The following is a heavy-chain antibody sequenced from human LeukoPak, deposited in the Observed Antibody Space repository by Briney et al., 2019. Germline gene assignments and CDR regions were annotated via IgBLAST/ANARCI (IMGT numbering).Heavy chain of an antibody. Sequence: GGSLRLSCAASGFTFSSYWMTWVRQAPGKGLQWVANIKHDGSEGFYVDSVKGRFTISRDNAKNSVYLQMKSLRAEDTAVYYCASDDYVSQYYFDYWGQGTLVTVSS. CDR1: GFTFSSYW. D-gene: IGHD3-16*01. CDR3: ASDDYVSQYYFDY. CDR2: IKHDGSEG. J-gene: IGHJ4*02. V-gene: IGHV3-7*01.